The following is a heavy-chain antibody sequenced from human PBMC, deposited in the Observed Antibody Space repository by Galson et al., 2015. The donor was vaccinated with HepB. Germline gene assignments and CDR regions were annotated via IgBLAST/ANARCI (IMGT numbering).Heavy chain of an antibody. Sequence: SLRLSCAASGFIFSDYYLSWIRQAPGKGLEWVSYISYSSSTRYYADSVKGRFTISRDNAKNSLYLQMNSLRDEDTAVYFCARDMAGVITIYNYYGMDVWGQGATVTVSS. CDR2: ISYSSSTR. J-gene: IGHJ6*02. D-gene: IGHD3-16*02. V-gene: IGHV3-11*04. CDR1: GFIFSDYY. CDR3: ARDMAGVITIYNYYGMDV.